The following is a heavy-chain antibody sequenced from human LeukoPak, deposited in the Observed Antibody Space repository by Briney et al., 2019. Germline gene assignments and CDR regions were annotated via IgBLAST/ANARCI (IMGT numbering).Heavy chain of an antibody. Sequence: GASVKVSCKASGYTFTGYYVHWVRQAPGQGLEWMGWINPNSGGTNYAQKFQGRVTMTRDTSISTAYMELSRLRSDDTAVYYCARTPYYYDSSGSPFNYWGQGTLVTVSS. CDR3: ARTPYYYDSSGSPFNY. J-gene: IGHJ4*02. CDR2: INPNSGGT. CDR1: GYTFTGYY. V-gene: IGHV1-2*02. D-gene: IGHD3-22*01.